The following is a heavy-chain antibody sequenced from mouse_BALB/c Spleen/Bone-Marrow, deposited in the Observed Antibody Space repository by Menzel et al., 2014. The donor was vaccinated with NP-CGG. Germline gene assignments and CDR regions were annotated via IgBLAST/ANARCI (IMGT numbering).Heavy chain of an antibody. Sequence: VQLKQSGAGLVRPAPSLTVSCKASGYAFTNYWIGWIKQRLGQGLEWFGVINPGSGGINYNEKFKGKATLTADKSSSTAYMQLSSLTSDDSAVYFCARELVRGMDYWGQGTSVTVSS. J-gene: IGHJ4*01. CDR1: GYAFTNYW. V-gene: IGHV1-54*01. D-gene: IGHD1-1*01. CDR2: INPGSGGI. CDR3: ARELVRGMDY.